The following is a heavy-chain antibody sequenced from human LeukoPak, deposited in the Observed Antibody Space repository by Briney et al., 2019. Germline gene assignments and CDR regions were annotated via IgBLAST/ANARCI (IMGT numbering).Heavy chain of an antibody. V-gene: IGHV1-69*05. J-gene: IGHJ4*02. D-gene: IGHD3-22*01. Sequence: SVKVSCKASGGTFSSYAISWVRQAPGQGLEWMGRIIPIFGTANYAQKFQGRVTITTDESTSTAYMELSSLRSENTALYYCASGSDSSGLRFDYWGQGTLVTVSS. CDR1: GGTFSSYA. CDR2: IIPIFGTA. CDR3: ASGSDSSGLRFDY.